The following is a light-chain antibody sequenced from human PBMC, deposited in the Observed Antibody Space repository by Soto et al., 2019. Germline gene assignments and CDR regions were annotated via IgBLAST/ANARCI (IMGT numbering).Light chain of an antibody. Sequence: ERVMTQSPATLSVSPGERATLSCRASQSVSSNLACYQQKPGHAPRLFIYGASTRATAIPPSLSGSGSGTEFTLSISSLQSEDFAVYYCQQYDNWSITFGQGTRLQIK. J-gene: IGKJ5*01. V-gene: IGKV3-15*01. CDR2: GAS. CDR3: QQYDNWSIT. CDR1: QSVSSN.